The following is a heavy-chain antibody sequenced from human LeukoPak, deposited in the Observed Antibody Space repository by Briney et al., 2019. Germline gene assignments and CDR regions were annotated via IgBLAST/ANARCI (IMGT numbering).Heavy chain of an antibody. J-gene: IGHJ2*01. V-gene: IGHV3-11*06. Sequence: PGGSLRLSCAASGFTFSDDYTSCIRQTPGKGPEWVAKISASGSYTNDADAVKGPFTISRDNAKNSLYMHMNSLRAEDTAVYYCASEDEWYFDLWGRGTLVTVSS. CDR1: GFTFSDDY. CDR3: ASEDEWYFDL. CDR2: ISASGSYT.